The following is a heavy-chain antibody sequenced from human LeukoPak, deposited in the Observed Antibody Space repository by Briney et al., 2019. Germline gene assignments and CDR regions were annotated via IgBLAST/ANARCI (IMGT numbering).Heavy chain of an antibody. J-gene: IGHJ5*02. CDR2: ISSSGSTI. V-gene: IGHV3-11*01. Sequence: GGSLRLSCAASGFTFDRFAMSWIRQAPGKGLEWVSYISSSGSTIYYADSVKGRFTISRDNAKNSLYLQMNSLRAEDTAVYYCARGDTMVRGVIITSWGQGTLVTVSS. D-gene: IGHD3-10*01. CDR3: ARGDTMVRGVIITS. CDR1: GFTFDRFA.